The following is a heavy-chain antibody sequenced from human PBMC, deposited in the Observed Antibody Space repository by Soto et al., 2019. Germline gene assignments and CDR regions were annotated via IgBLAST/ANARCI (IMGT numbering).Heavy chain of an antibody. CDR1: GYTFTSYA. CDR2: INAGNGNT. D-gene: IGHD2-15*01. Sequence: ASVKVSCKASGYTFTSYAMHWVRQAPGQRLEWMGWINAGNGNTKYSQKFQGRVTITRDTSASTAYMELSSLRSEDTAVYYCARASVVVVAATLGFQFDYWGQGTLVTVSS. J-gene: IGHJ4*02. V-gene: IGHV1-3*01. CDR3: ARASVVVVAATLGFQFDY.